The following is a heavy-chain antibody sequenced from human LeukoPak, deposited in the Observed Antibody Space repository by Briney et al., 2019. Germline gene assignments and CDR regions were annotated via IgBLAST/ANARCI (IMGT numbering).Heavy chain of an antibody. CDR2: IYYSGST. CDR3: ARGAGPLRIWKMGGMDV. CDR1: GGSISSCY. J-gene: IGHJ6*02. Sequence: KSSETLSLTCTVSGGSISSCYWSWIRHPPGKGLEWIGYIYYSGSTNYNPSLKSRVTISVDTSKNQFSLKLSSVTAADTAVYYCARGAGPLRIWKMGGMDVWGQGTTVTVSS. D-gene: IGHD1-1*01. V-gene: IGHV4-59*01.